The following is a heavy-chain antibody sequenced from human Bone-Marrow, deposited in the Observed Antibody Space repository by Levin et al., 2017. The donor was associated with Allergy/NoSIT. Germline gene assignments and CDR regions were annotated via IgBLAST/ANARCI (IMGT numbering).Heavy chain of an antibody. CDR3: ATALSGYDHYFGS. J-gene: IGHJ4*01. Sequence: SETLSLTCTVSNAPIRSYYWSWIRQSPGKGLEWIGCGHHTRDTESNPSLKSRVSISVDTSKDQFSLKLSSATAADTAVYYCATALSGYDHYFGSWGQGILVTVSS. CDR1: NAPIRSYY. D-gene: IGHD5-12*01. CDR2: GHHTRDT. V-gene: IGHV4-59*01.